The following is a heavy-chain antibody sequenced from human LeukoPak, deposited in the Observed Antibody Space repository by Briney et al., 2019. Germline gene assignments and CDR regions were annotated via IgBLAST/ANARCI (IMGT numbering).Heavy chain of an antibody. CDR1: GFIFSTYW. CDR2: IKYDGNEK. J-gene: IGHJ4*02. V-gene: IGHV3-7*01. CDR3: VRESYARGDFN. D-gene: IGHD2-2*01. Sequence: PGGSLRLSCAASGFIFSTYWMTWVRQAPGKGLEWVATIKYDGNEKYYVDSVRGRFTISRDNAKNPLYLQMNSLTAEDTAVYYCVRESYARGDFNWGQGTLVSVSS.